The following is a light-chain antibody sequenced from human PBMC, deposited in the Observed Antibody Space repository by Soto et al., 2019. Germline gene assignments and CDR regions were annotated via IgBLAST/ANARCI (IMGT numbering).Light chain of an antibody. J-gene: IGKJ1*01. CDR3: QQYANSPGT. V-gene: IGKV3-20*01. Sequence: EIVLTQSPGTLSLSPGERATLSCRASQSVSSSYLAWYQQKPGQAPRLLIYAASSRATGIPDRFSGSGSGTDFTLTISRLEPEDFAVYSCQQYANSPGTCGQGTKVEIK. CDR1: QSVSSSY. CDR2: AAS.